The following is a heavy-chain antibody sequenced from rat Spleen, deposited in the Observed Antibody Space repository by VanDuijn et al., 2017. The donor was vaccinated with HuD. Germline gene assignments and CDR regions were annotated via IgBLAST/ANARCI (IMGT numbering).Heavy chain of an antibody. J-gene: IGHJ4*01. CDR1: GYSITSSYR. V-gene: IGHV3-3*01. D-gene: IGHD1-4*01. CDR2: INSAGST. CDR3: ARGYGYTYVMDA. Sequence: EVQLQESGPGLVKPSQSLSLTCSVTGYSITSSYRWNWIRKFPGNKLEWMGYINSAGSTNYNPSLKSRISITRDTSKNQFFLQVNSVTTEDTATYYCARGYGYTYVMDAWGQGASVTVSS.